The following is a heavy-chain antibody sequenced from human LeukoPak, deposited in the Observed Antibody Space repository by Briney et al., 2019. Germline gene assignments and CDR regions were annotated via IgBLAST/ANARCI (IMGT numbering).Heavy chain of an antibody. J-gene: IGHJ6*02. Sequence: SETLSLTCAVYGGSFSGYYWGWISQPPGKGLEWIGSIYYSGSTYYNPSLKSRVTISVDTSKNQFSLKLNSVTAADTAVYYCASWIREIFGVPPGYGMDVWGQGTTVTVSS. CDR3: ASWIREIFGVPPGYGMDV. CDR1: GGSFSGYY. D-gene: IGHD3-3*01. CDR2: IYYSGST. V-gene: IGHV4-39*01.